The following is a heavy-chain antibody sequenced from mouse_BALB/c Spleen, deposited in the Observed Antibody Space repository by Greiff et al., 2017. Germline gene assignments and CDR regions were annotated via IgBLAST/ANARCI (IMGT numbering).Heavy chain of an antibody. J-gene: IGHJ2*01. V-gene: IGHV5-6-3*01. CDR3: ARALLRGYYFDY. CDR1: GFTFSSYG. Sequence: EVQLQESGGGLVQPGGSLKLSCAASGFTFSSYGMSWVRQTPDKRLELVATINSNGGSTYYPDSVKGRFTISRDNAKNTLYLQMSSLKSEDTAMYYCARALLRGYYFDYWGQGTTLTVSS. D-gene: IGHD1-2*01. CDR2: INSNGGST.